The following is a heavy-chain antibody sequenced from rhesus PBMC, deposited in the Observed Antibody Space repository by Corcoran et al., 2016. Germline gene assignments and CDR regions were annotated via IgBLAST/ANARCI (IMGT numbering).Heavy chain of an antibody. V-gene: IGHV3-54*02. CDR3: ARVSGIVVVITTYYRAFDF. CDR1: GFTFSSYG. J-gene: IGHJ3*01. CDR2: ISYDGRNK. Sequence: EVQLVESGGGLVQPGGSLRLSCAASGFTFSSYGMHWVRQAPGKGLEWVAVISYDGRNKYYADSVKDRFTISRDNSKNMLFLQMNNLKLEDTAVYYCARVSGIVVVITTYYRAFDFWGQGLRVTVSS. D-gene: IGHD3-16*01.